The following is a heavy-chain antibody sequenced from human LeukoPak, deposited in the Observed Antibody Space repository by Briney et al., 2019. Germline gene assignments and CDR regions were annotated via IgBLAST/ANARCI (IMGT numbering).Heavy chain of an antibody. J-gene: IGHJ3*02. Sequence: GASVKVSCKASGGTFSSYAISWVRQAPGQGLEWMGRIIPILGIANYAQKFLGRVTITADKSTSTAYMELSSLRSEDTAVYYCARKGRPTDAFDIWGQGTMVTVSS. V-gene: IGHV1-69*04. CDR3: ARKGRPTDAFDI. CDR1: GGTFSSYA. CDR2: IIPILGIA.